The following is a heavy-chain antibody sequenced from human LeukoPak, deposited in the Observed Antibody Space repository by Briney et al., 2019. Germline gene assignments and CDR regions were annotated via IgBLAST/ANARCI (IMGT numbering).Heavy chain of an antibody. V-gene: IGHV3-33*01. CDR3: ARVSSGWPFDF. CDR1: GFTFSSYG. Sequence: GGSLRLSCAASGFTFSSYGMHWVRQAPGKGLEWVAVIWYDGSNKYYADSVKGRFTISRDNSKNTLYLQMNSLRAEDTAVYYCARVSSGWPFDFWGQGTLVTVSS. D-gene: IGHD6-19*01. J-gene: IGHJ4*02. CDR2: IWYDGSNK.